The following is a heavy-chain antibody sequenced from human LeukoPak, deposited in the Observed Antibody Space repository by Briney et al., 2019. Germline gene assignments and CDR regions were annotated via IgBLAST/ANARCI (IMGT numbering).Heavy chain of an antibody. D-gene: IGHD6-19*01. V-gene: IGHV4-39*07. CDR1: GGSISSSSYY. CDR3: ARTAAGLHSSGWHERDY. Sequence: SETLSLTCTVSGGSISSSSYYWGWIRQPPGKGLEWIGSIYYSGSTYYNPSLKSRVTISVDTSKNQFSLKLSSVTAADTAVYYCARTAAGLHSSGWHERDYWGQGTLVTVSS. CDR2: IYYSGST. J-gene: IGHJ4*02.